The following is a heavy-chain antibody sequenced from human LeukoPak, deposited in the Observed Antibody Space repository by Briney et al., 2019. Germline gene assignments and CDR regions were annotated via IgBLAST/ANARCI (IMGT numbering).Heavy chain of an antibody. Sequence: GGSLRLSCAASGFTFSSYSMNWVRQAPWKGLEWVSSISSSSSYIYYADSVKGRFTISRDNAKNSLYLQMSSLTAEDTAVYYCARAKTYSGSYYDAFDIWGQGTMVTVSS. CDR1: GFTFSSYS. J-gene: IGHJ3*02. CDR3: ARAKTYSGSYYDAFDI. D-gene: IGHD1-26*01. CDR2: ISSSSSYI. V-gene: IGHV3-21*01.